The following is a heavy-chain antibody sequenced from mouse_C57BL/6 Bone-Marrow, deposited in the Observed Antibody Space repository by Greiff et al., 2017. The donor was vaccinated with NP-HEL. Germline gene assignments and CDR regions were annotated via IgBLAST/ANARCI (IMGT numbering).Heavy chain of an antibody. D-gene: IGHD1-1*01. CDR2: IYPGNSDT. CDR1: GYTFTSYW. CDR3: TRGYYYGSRISAWFAY. J-gene: IGHJ3*01. Sequence: EVQLVESGTVLARPGASVKMSCKTSGYTFTSYWMHWVKQRPGQGLEWIGAIYPGNSDTSYNQKFKGKAKLTAVTSASTAYMELSSLTNEDSAVYYCTRGYYYGSRISAWFAYWGQGTLVTVSA. V-gene: IGHV1-5*01.